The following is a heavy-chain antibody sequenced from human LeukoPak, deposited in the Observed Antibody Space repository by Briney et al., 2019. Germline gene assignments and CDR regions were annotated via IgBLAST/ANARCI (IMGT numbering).Heavy chain of an antibody. J-gene: IGHJ3*01. V-gene: IGHV2-5*02. CDR1: GFSLSSSGVG. CDR2: IYWDDDK. D-gene: IGHD4-17*01. CDR3: AHSGTVTSPHDAFDV. Sequence: ESGPTLVNPTQTLTLTCTFSGFSLSSSGVGVGWIRQPPGKALEWLALIYWDDDKRYSPSLKSRLTITKDTSKNQVALTLTNMDPVDTGTYYCAHSGTVTSPHDAFDVWGQGTMVTVSS.